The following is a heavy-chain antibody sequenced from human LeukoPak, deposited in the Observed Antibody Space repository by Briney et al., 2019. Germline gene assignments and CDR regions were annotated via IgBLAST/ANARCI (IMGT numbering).Heavy chain of an antibody. Sequence: SETLSLTCTVSGGSISTFSWSWIRQPAGKGLEGIGRIYSSGSTNYNPSLKSRVTMSVDTSNNQLSLKLYSVTAADTAVYYCARGSVYDYLDYWGQGTLVSVSS. CDR2: IYSSGST. V-gene: IGHV4-4*07. D-gene: IGHD2-8*01. J-gene: IGHJ4*02. CDR3: ARGSVYDYLDY. CDR1: GGSISTFS.